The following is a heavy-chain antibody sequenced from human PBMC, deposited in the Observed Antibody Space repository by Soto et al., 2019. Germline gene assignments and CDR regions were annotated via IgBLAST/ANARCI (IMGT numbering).Heavy chain of an antibody. CDR3: ARVIPGVEAWFDY. CDR1: GYTFTDVG. D-gene: IGHD2-2*01. Sequence: ASVKVSCKASGYTFTDVGVTWVRRAPGQGLEWMGWISAYTDTPNYAQKFQGRVTMTIDTSTSTAYMDLRRLRSDDTAVYYCARVIPGVEAWFDYWGQGTLVTVSS. V-gene: IGHV1-18*01. CDR2: ISAYTDTP. J-gene: IGHJ5*01.